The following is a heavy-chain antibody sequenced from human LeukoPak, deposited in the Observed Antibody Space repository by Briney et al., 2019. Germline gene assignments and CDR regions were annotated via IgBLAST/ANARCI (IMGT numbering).Heavy chain of an antibody. J-gene: IGHJ5*02. V-gene: IGHV3-21*01. D-gene: IGHD2-15*01. CDR1: GFTFSSYS. CDR2: IRGSSSYI. CDR3: ARLGSFYCSGGSCSLGWFDP. Sequence: GGSLRLSCAASGFTFSSYSMNWVRQAPGKGLEWVSSIRGSSSYIYYADSVKGRFTISRDNAKNSLYLQMNSMRAEDTAVYYCARLGSFYCSGGSCSLGWFDPWGQGTLVTASS.